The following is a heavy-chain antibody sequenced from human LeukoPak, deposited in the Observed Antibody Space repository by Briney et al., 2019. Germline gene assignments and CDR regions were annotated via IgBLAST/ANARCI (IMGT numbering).Heavy chain of an antibody. V-gene: IGHV3-21*01. Sequence: GGSLRLSCAASGFTFSSYSMNWVRQAPGKGLEWVSSISSSSSYIYYADSVKGRFTISRDNAKNSLYLQVNTLRAEDTAVYYCVRDLDLGGYSSFEYWGQGTLVTVSS. CDR3: VRDLDLGGYSSFEY. D-gene: IGHD4-23*01. CDR1: GFTFSSYS. CDR2: ISSSSSYI. J-gene: IGHJ4*02.